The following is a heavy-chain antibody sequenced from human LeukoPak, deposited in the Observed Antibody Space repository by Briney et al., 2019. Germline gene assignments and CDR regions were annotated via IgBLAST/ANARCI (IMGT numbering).Heavy chain of an antibody. CDR2: INAGNGNT. Sequence: ASVKVPCKSSGYTFTSYAMHWVRQAPGQRLEWMGWINAGNGNTQYSQEFQGRVTITRDTSASTVYMELSSLRSEDMAVYYCARFGLRPRGLDIWGQGTMVTVSS. CDR3: ARFGLRPRGLDI. CDR1: GYTFTSYA. V-gene: IGHV1-3*03. J-gene: IGHJ3*02. D-gene: IGHD3-16*01.